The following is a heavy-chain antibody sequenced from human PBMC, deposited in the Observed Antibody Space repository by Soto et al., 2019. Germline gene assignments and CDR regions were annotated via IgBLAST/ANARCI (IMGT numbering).Heavy chain of an antibody. CDR2: INHSGST. D-gene: IGHD6-13*01. V-gene: IGHV4-34*01. Sequence: SETLSLTCAVYGGSFSGYYWSWIRQPPGKGLEWIGEINHSGSTNYNPSLKSRVTISVDTSKNQFSLKLSSVTAADTAVYYCARQYSSSWYYHYCGQGTLVTVSS. CDR1: GGSFSGYY. CDR3: ARQYSSSWYYHY. J-gene: IGHJ4*02.